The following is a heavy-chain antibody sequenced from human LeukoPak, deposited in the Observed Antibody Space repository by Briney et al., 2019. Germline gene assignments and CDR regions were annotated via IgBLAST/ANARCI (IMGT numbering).Heavy chain of an antibody. CDR1: GYSFTSYW. D-gene: IGHD6-19*01. CDR3: ARHSAGIVVAGK. V-gene: IGHV5-10-1*01. Sequence: PVESLKISCKGSGYSFTSYWISWVRQMPGKGLEWMGGIDPSDSYTNYSPSFQGHVTISADKSISTVYLQWSSLKASDTAMYYCARHSAGIVVAGKWGQGTLVTVSS. CDR2: IDPSDSYT. J-gene: IGHJ4*02.